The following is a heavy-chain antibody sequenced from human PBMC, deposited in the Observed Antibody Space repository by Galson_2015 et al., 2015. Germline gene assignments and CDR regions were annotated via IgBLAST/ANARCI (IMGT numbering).Heavy chain of an antibody. V-gene: IGHV4-59*01. CDR1: GNSIEIYY. CDR3: AGGWSRDAFHI. J-gene: IGHJ3*02. CDR2: IYYRGST. D-gene: IGHD2-15*01. Sequence: SETLSLTCSVSGNSIEIYYWSWIRQSPEKGLDWIADIYYRGSTNYNPSLTSRVTISVDTSKSQVSLNLTSVTAADTAVYFCAGGWSRDAFHIWGQGTMVTVSS.